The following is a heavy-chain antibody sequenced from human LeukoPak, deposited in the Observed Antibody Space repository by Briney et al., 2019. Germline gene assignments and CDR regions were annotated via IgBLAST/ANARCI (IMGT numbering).Heavy chain of an antibody. CDR2: IIPIFGTA. CDR3: ARSTGYSSSWYYFDY. V-gene: IGHV1-69*13. CDR1: GYTFTSYG. Sequence: SVKVSCKASGYTFTSYGISWVRQAPGQGLEWMGGIIPIFGTANYAQKFQGRVTITADESTSTAYMELSSLRSEDTAVYYCARSTGYSSSWYYFDYWGQGTLVTVSS. D-gene: IGHD6-13*01. J-gene: IGHJ4*02.